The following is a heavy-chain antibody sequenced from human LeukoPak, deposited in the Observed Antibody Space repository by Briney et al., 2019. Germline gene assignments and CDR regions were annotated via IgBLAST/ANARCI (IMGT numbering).Heavy chain of an antibody. Sequence: GGSLRLSCAASGFTFSSYAMSWVRQAPGKGLEWASAISGSGGSTYYADSVKGRFTISRDNSKNTLYLQMNSLRAEDTAVYYCAKDVAMWLLLNYFDYWGQGTLVTVSS. V-gene: IGHV3-23*01. CDR2: ISGSGGST. D-gene: IGHD3-22*01. J-gene: IGHJ4*02. CDR1: GFTFSSYA. CDR3: AKDVAMWLLLNYFDY.